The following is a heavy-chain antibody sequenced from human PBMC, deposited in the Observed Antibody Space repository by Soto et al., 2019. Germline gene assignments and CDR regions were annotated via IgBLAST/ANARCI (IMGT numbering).Heavy chain of an antibody. V-gene: IGHV3-23*01. CDR3: AKERWAAAGTPTLDY. CDR1: GFTFSSYA. D-gene: IGHD6-13*01. Sequence: GWSLKLSCAASGFTFSSYAMSWVLQAPGKGLEWVSAISGGTSSTYYADSVKGRFTISRDNSKNTLYLQMNSLRAEDTAVYYCAKERWAAAGTPTLDYWGQGTLVTVSS. CDR2: ISGGTSST. J-gene: IGHJ4*02.